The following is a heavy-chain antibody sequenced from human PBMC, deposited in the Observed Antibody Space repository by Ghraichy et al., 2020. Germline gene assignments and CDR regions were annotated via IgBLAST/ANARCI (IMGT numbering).Heavy chain of an antibody. J-gene: IGHJ6*02. V-gene: IGHV1-18*01. D-gene: IGHD6-6*01. Sequence: ASVKVSCKASGYTFTSYGISWVRQAPGQGLEWMGWISAYNGNTNYAQKLQGRVTMTTDTSTSTAYMELRSLRSDDTAVYYCARSIAALHYYYYGMDVWGQGTTVTVSS. CDR3: ARSIAALHYYYYGMDV. CDR1: GYTFTSYG. CDR2: ISAYNGNT.